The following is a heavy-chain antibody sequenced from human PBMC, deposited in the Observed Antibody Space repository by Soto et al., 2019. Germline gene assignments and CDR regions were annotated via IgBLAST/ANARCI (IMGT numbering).Heavy chain of an antibody. J-gene: IGHJ4*02. CDR2: ISGGGGSS. D-gene: IGHD2-21*02. V-gene: IGHV3-23*01. CDR1: GFTFSNYA. Sequence: EVQLLESGGGLVQPGGSLRLSCAASGFTFSNYAMSWVRQAPGKGLEWVSGISGGGGSSYYADSVKGRFTISRDNSKNTLYLQMNSLRAEDTAVYYCEKNCGVDCHSVFFYWGQGTLVIVSS. CDR3: EKNCGVDCHSVFFY.